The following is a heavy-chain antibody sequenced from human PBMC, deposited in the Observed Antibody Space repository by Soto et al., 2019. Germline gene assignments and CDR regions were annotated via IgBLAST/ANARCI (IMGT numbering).Heavy chain of an antibody. J-gene: IGHJ4*02. CDR3: ARDSRQWLVGEYRLFDY. CDR2: IWYDGSNK. D-gene: IGHD6-19*01. V-gene: IGHV3-33*01. Sequence: QVQLVESGGGVVQPGRSLRLSCAASGFTFSSYGMHWVRQAPGKGLEWVALIWYDGSNKYYADSVKGRFTISRDNSKNTLYLQMNSLRAEDTAGYYCARDSRQWLVGEYRLFDYRGQGTLVTVTS. CDR1: GFTFSSYG.